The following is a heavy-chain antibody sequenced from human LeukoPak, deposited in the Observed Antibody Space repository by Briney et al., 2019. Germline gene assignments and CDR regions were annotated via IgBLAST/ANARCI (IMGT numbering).Heavy chain of an antibody. J-gene: IGHJ6*03. D-gene: IGHD6-13*01. Sequence: SETLSLTCTVSGGSISSYYWSWIRQPPGKGLEWIGYIYYSGSTNYNPSLKSRVTISVDTSKNQFSLKLSSVTAADTAVYYCARTYSSSWYSPCYYYYMDVWGKGTTVTVSS. CDR1: GGSISSYY. V-gene: IGHV4-59*01. CDR2: IYYSGST. CDR3: ARTYSSSWYSPCYYYYMDV.